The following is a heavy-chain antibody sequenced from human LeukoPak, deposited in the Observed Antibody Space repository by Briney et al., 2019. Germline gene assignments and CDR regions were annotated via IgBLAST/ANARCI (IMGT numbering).Heavy chain of an antibody. J-gene: IGHJ3*02. V-gene: IGHV1-69*05. CDR3: ARVLLVPTPHDAFDI. D-gene: IGHD6-6*01. CDR1: GGTFSSYA. Sequence: GASVKVSCKASGGTFSSYAISLVRQAPGQGLEWMGGIIPIFGTANYAQKFQGRVTITTDESTSTAYMELSSLRSEDTAVYYCARVLLVPTPHDAFDIWGQGTMVTVSS. CDR2: IIPIFGTA.